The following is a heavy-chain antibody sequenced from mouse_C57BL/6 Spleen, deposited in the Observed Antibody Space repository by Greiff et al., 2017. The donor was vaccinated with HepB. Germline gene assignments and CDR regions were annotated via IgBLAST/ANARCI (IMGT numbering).Heavy chain of an antibody. D-gene: IGHD1-1*01. CDR2: IRSKSNNYAT. V-gene: IGHV10-1*01. Sequence: EVKLVESGGGLVQPTGSLKLSCAASGFSFNTYAMNWVRQAPGKGLEWVARIRSKSNNYATYYADSVKDRFTISRDDSESMLYLQMNNLKTEDTAMYYCVRHGDGSSYVPLAYWGQGTLVTVSA. CDR1: GFSFNTYA. J-gene: IGHJ3*01. CDR3: VRHGDGSSYVPLAY.